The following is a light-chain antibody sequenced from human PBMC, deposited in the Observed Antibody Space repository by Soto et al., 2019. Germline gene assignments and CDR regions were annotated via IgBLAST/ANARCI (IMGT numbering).Light chain of an antibody. CDR1: QSISSY. V-gene: IGKV1-39*01. CDR3: QQSYSTHLT. CDR2: AAS. Sequence: DIPMTQSPSSLSASVGDRVTITCRASQSISSYLNWYQQKLGKAPKLLIYAASTLQSGVPSRFSGSGSGTDFTLTISSLQPEDFATYYCQQSYSTHLTFGGGTKLEIK. J-gene: IGKJ4*01.